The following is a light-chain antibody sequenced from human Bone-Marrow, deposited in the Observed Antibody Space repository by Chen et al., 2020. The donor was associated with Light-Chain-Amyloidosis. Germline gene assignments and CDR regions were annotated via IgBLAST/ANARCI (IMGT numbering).Light chain of an antibody. CDR2: GAS. V-gene: IGKV3-20*01. J-gene: IGKJ2*01. CDR1: QSVSSSY. Sequence: EIVLTQSPGTLSLSPGERATLSCRASQSVSSSYLAWYQQKPGQAPRLIIYGASSRATGIPDRCSGSGSGTDFTLTISRLEPEDFAVYYCQQYGSSPQTFGQGTKLEIK. CDR3: QQYGSSPQT.